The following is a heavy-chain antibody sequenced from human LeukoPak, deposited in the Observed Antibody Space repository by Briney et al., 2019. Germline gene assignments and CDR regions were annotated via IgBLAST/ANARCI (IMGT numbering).Heavy chain of an antibody. CDR1: GGSISSSSYY. D-gene: IGHD4-17*01. CDR3: ARHGDHVDYAFDY. V-gene: IGHV4-39*01. CDR2: IYYSGST. Sequence: KPSETLSLTCTVSGGSISSSSYYWGWIRQPPGKGLEWIGTIYYSGSTYYNPSLQSRVTISADTSKNQFSLKLSSMTAADTAVHYCARHGDHVDYAFDYWGQGTLVTVSS. J-gene: IGHJ4*02.